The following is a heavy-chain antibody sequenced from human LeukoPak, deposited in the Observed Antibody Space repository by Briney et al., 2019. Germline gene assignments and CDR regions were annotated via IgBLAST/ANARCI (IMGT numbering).Heavy chain of an antibody. CDR2: MNQDGSEK. V-gene: IGHV3-7*01. CDR3: ARVRYYYDSSGYATHYFDY. J-gene: IGHJ4*02. D-gene: IGHD3-22*01. CDR1: GFTFSGYW. Sequence: GGSLRLSCVASGFTFSGYWMRWVRQAPGKGLECVANMNQDGSEKYYVDSVKGRFTISRDNAKNSLYLQMNSLRAEDTAVYYCARVRYYYDSSGYATHYFDYWGQGTLVTVSS.